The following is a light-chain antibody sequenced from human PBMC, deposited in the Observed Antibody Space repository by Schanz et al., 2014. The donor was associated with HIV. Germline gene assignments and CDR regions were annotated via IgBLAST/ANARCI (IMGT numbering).Light chain of an antibody. V-gene: IGLV2-14*02. J-gene: IGLJ3*02. CDR1: SSDVGSYNL. CDR3: SSYTSSSTWV. Sequence: QSALTQPASVSGSPGQSITISCTGTSSDVGSYNLVSWYQQHPGKAPKLMIYEGTKRPSGVSNRFSGSKSDNTASLTISGLQAEDEADYYCSSYTSSSTWVFGGGTKLTVL. CDR2: EGT.